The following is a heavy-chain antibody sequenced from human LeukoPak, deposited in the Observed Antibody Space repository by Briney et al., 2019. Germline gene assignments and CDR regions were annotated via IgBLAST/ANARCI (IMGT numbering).Heavy chain of an antibody. CDR1: EFNFFSYG. D-gene: IGHD2-21*02. CDR3: ARELPREVTLDY. V-gene: IGHV3-74*01. Sequence: PGGSLRLSCVAPEFNFFSYGMQWVRQAPGKGLVWVSRIFTDGSTTSYADSVKGRFTISRDNAENTLYLQMNSLRAEDTAVYYCARELPREVTLDYWGQGTLVTVSP. J-gene: IGHJ4*01. CDR2: IFTDGSTT.